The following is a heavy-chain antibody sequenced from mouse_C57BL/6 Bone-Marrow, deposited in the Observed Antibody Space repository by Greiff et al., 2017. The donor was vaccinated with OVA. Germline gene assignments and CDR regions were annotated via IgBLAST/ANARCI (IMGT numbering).Heavy chain of an antibody. Sequence: EVKLMESGGDLVKPGGSLKLSCAASGFTFSSYGMSWVRQTPDKRLEWVATISSGGSYTYYPDSVKGRFTISIDNAKNTLYLQMSSLKSEDTAMYYCARHEGPLFAYWGQGTLVTVSA. CDR3: ARHEGPLFAY. CDR2: ISSGGSYT. CDR1: GFTFSSYG. J-gene: IGHJ3*01. V-gene: IGHV5-6*01. D-gene: IGHD3-3*01.